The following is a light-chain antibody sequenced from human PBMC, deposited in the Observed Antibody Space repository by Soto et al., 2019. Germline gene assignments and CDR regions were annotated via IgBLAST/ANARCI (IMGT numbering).Light chain of an antibody. CDR3: SSYTYSFSDV. CDR1: SSDVGAYNY. Sequence: QSALTQPASVSGSPGQSITISCTGTSSDVGAYNYVSWFQHHPGKAPKLIIYDVSIRPSGISYRFSGSKSGNTASLTISGLQAEDEADYYCSSYTYSFSDVFGTGTKLTVL. V-gene: IGLV2-14*03. J-gene: IGLJ1*01. CDR2: DVS.